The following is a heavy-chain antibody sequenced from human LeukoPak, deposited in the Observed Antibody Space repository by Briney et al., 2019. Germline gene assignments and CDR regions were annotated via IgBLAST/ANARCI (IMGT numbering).Heavy chain of an antibody. V-gene: IGHV3-23*01. D-gene: IGHD6-19*01. J-gene: IGHJ3*02. CDR2: ISGSGGST. CDR1: GFTFSSYA. Sequence: PGGSLRLSCAASGFTFSSYAMSWVRQAPGKGLDWVSAISGSGGSTYSADSVKGRFTISRDNSKNTLYLQMNTLGAEDTAVYYCAKALPIAVARDAFDIWGQGTMVTVSS. CDR3: AKALPIAVARDAFDI.